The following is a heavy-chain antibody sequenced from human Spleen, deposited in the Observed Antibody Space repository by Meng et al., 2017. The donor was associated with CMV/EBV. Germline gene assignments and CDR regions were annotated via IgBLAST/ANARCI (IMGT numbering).Heavy chain of an antibody. CDR1: GYSISSGYY. CDR3: ARVRGPGLDV. J-gene: IGHJ6*02. CDR2: IYHSGST. Sequence: GSLRLSCTVSGYSISSGYYWGWIRQPPGKGLEWIGNIYHSGSTYYSPSLKSRVTILVDTSKNQFSLKLRSVTAADTAVYYCARVRGPGLDVWGRGTTVTVSS. V-gene: IGHV4-38-2*02.